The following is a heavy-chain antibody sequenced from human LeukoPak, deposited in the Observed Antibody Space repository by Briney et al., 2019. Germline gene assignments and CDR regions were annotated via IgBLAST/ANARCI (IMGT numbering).Heavy chain of an antibody. J-gene: IGHJ4*02. CDR2: LRYDGSNE. Sequence: PGGSLRLSCAASGITFRSYALQWVRQAPGKGLEWVASLRYDGSNEYYADSVKGRFTISRDNSKNTLHLQMNNLRAEDMAVYYCAKEYSSGWYYFDYWGQRTLVTVSS. CDR3: AKEYSSGWYYFDY. CDR1: GITFRSYA. D-gene: IGHD6-19*01. V-gene: IGHV3-30*02.